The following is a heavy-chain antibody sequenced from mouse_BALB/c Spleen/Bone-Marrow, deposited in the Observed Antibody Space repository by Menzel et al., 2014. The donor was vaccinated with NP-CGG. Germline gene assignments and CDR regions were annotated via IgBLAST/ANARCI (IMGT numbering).Heavy chain of an antibody. CDR3: ARHPYGNFGAMDY. Sequence: EANRMESGVSLGQPGGSLKLSCASSGFTFSDYYMYWVRQTPEKRLEWVAYISNGGVSTYYPDTVKGRFTISRDNAKNTLYLQMSRLKSEDTAMYYCARHPYGNFGAMDYWGQTASV. CDR1: GFTFSDYY. CDR2: ISNGGVST. V-gene: IGHV5-12*01. D-gene: IGHD2-1*01. J-gene: IGHJ4*01.